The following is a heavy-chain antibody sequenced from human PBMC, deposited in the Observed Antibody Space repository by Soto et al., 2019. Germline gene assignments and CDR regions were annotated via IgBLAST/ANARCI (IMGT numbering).Heavy chain of an antibody. D-gene: IGHD3-10*01. CDR2: IYYGGST. CDR3: ARPFRDYYGSGYNWFDP. J-gene: IGHJ5*02. V-gene: IGHV4-39*01. Sequence: SETLSLTCTVSGGSISSSRYYWGWIRQPPGKGLEWIGSIYYGGSTYYNPSLKSRVTISVDTSKNQFSLKLSSVTAADTAVYYCARPFRDYYGSGYNWFDPWGQGTLVTVS. CDR1: GGSISSSRYY.